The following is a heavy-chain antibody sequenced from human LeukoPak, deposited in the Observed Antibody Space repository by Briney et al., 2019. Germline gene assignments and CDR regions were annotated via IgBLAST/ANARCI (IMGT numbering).Heavy chain of an antibody. CDR3: ARYYYDSSGYWSPDY. V-gene: IGHV1-18*01. Sequence: ASVMLSCKASGYTCTSYSISWVRQAPGQGLEWMGWISAYNGNTNYAQKLQGRVTMTTDTSTSTAYMELRSLRSDDTAVYYCARYYYDSSGYWSPDYWGQGTLVTVSS. CDR2: ISAYNGNT. CDR1: GYTCTSYS. D-gene: IGHD3-22*01. J-gene: IGHJ4*02.